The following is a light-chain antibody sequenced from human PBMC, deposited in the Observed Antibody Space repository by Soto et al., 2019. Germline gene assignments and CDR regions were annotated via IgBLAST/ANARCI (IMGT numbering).Light chain of an antibody. Sequence: EVVMTQSPATLSVSPGERATLSCWASQSVRSDLAWYQQKPGQTPRLLIYGASTRAPGIPARFSGSGSGTEFTLTISSLQSEDFAVYYCQQYENWPYTFGQGTKVDIK. CDR1: QSVRSD. CDR3: QQYENWPYT. V-gene: IGKV3-15*01. J-gene: IGKJ2*01. CDR2: GAS.